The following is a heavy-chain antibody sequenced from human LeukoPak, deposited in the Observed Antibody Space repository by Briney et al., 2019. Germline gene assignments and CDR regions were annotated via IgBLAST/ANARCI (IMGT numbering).Heavy chain of an antibody. Sequence: PGGPLRLSCVASEFSFSDFWMGWVRQAPGKGLEWVANINQGGSETYYVDSVKGRFTISRDNAKKSLFLQMNSLRAEDTAVYYCTKGRSNHYWGQGTLVTVST. CDR1: EFSFSDFW. CDR2: INQGGSET. V-gene: IGHV3-7*01. J-gene: IGHJ4*02. D-gene: IGHD4-11*01. CDR3: TKGRSNHY.